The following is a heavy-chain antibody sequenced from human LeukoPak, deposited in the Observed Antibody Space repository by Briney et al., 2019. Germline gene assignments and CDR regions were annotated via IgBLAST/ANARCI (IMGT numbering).Heavy chain of an antibody. Sequence: GGSLRLSCTGSGFTFGDYATSWIRQAPGKGLEWVSAISGSGGSTYYADPVKGRFTISRDNSKNTLYLQMNSLRAEDTAVYYCAKDPYYGSRHYYFDYWGQGTLVTVSS. CDR1: GFTFGDYA. CDR3: AKDPYYGSRHYYFDY. D-gene: IGHD3-10*01. V-gene: IGHV3-23*01. J-gene: IGHJ4*02. CDR2: ISGSGGST.